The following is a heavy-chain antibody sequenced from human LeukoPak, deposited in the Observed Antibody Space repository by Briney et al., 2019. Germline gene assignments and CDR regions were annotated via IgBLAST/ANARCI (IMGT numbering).Heavy chain of an antibody. V-gene: IGHV4-59*01. J-gene: IGHJ4*02. CDR1: GGSISSYY. Sequence: SETLSLTCTVSGGSISSYYWSWIRQPPGKGLEWIGYIYYSGSTNYNPSLKSRVTTSVDTSKNQFSLKLSSVTAADTAVYYCAREQPGEYYDFWSGYYTVGYFDYWGQGTLVTVSS. CDR2: IYYSGST. D-gene: IGHD3-3*01. CDR3: AREQPGEYYDFWSGYYTVGYFDY.